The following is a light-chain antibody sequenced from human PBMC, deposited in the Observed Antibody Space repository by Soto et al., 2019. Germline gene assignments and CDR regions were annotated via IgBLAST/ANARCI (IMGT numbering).Light chain of an antibody. CDR2: GND. CDR1: SSNIGGNI. Sequence: QSVLTQPPLASGTPGQRVTISCSGSSSNIGGNIVNWYQQLPGTAPKLLIFGNDQRPSWVPDRFSGSKSGTSASLAISGLRSEDEANYYCAAWDDSLNGVVFGGGTKVTVL. CDR3: AAWDDSLNGVV. V-gene: IGLV1-44*01. J-gene: IGLJ2*01.